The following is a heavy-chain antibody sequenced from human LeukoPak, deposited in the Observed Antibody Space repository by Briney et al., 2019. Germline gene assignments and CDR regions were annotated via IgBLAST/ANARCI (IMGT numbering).Heavy chain of an antibody. CDR1: GYSISSGYY. CDR3: ARHFRGSGGPRAASYDY. D-gene: IGHD6-19*01. CDR2: IYYSGST. J-gene: IGHJ4*02. V-gene: IGHV4-38-2*02. Sequence: PSETLSLTCTVSGYSISSGYYWGWIRQPPGKGLEWIGSIYYSGSTYYNPSPKSRVTISVDTSKNQFSLKLSSVTAADTAVYYCARHFRGSGGPRAASYDYWGQGTLVTVSS.